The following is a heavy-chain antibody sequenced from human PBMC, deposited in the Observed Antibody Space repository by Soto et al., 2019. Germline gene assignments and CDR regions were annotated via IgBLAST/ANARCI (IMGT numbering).Heavy chain of an antibody. Sequence: QVQLQQWGAGLLKPSETLSLTCAVYGGSFSGYYWSWIRQPPGKGLEWMGEINHSGSTNYNPSLKSRVTISIDTSKNQFSLKLSSVTAADTAVYYCARGREVRGVAALRYYYYGMDVWGQGTTVTVSS. V-gene: IGHV4-34*01. CDR2: INHSGST. CDR3: ARGREVRGVAALRYYYYGMDV. J-gene: IGHJ6*02. CDR1: GGSFSGYY. D-gene: IGHD3-10*01.